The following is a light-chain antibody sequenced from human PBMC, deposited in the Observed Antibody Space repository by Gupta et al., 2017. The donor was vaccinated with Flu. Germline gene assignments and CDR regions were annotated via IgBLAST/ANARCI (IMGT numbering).Light chain of an antibody. CDR3: QQYDNLSPLT. V-gene: IGKV1-33*01. Sequence: DLQMTLSPSSLSAPVGDRVTITSPSSQDNSNYLNGYQQKPGKAPKLLIYDASNLETGVPSRFSGSGSGTDFTFTISSLQPEDIATYYCQQYDNLSPLTFGGGTKVEIK. CDR2: DAS. CDR1: QDNSNY. J-gene: IGKJ4*01.